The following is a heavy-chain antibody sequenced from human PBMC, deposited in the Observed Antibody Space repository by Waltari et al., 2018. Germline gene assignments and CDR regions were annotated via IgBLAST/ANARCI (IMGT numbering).Heavy chain of an antibody. D-gene: IGHD1-26*01. CDR3: ARSYQSGSYSDY. CDR2: SHPNSGGT. J-gene: IGHJ4*02. V-gene: IGHV1-2*02. CDR1: GYAFTSYY. Sequence: QVQLVQSGAEVKKPGASVKVSCKTSGYAFTSYYMHWVRQAPGQWLEWMVWSHPNSGGTNYAQKYQGRITMTRDTSISTVYMELSRLISNDTAVYYCARSYQSGSYSDYWGQGTPVTVSS.